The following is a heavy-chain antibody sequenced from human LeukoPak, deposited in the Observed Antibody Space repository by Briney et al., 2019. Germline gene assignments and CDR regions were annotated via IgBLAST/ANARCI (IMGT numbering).Heavy chain of an antibody. V-gene: IGHV4-61*10. D-gene: IGHD2-15*01. CDR3: ARGRSTRMNNWFDP. J-gene: IGHJ5*02. CDR2: IYYSGST. CDR1: GGSISSGSYY. Sequence: SETLSLTCTVSGGSISSGSYYWSGIRQPAGEGLEWIGYIYYSGSTNYNPSLKTRVTISVDTSKNQFSLKLSSVTAADTAVYDCARGRSTRMNNWFDPWGQGTLVTVSS.